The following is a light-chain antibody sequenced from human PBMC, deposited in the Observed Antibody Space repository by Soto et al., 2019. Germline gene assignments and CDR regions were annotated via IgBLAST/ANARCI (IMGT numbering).Light chain of an antibody. V-gene: IGLV2-23*01. CDR3: CSYGGSSTYG. Sequence: QSALTQPASLSGSPGQSITISCTGTSSDVGYYNLVSWYQQHPGKAPKLMIYEGSKRPSGVSNRFSGSKSGNTASLPISSLLAEDEADYYCCSYGGSSTYGFGTGTKVTVL. CDR1: SSDVGYYNL. J-gene: IGLJ1*01. CDR2: EGS.